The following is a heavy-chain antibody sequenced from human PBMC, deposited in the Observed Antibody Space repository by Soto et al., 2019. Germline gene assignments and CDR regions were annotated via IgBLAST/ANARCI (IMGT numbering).Heavy chain of an antibody. J-gene: IGHJ6*02. CDR3: ARERSSGDSMHHLLRNYYYYGMDV. V-gene: IGHV3-30-3*01. D-gene: IGHD3-10*01. CDR2: ISYDGSNK. CDR1: GFTFSSYA. Sequence: QVQLVESGGGVVQPGRSLRLSCAASGFTFSSYAMHWVRQAPGKGLEWVAVISYDGSNKYYADSVKGRFTISRDNSKITLYLQMNSLRAEDTAVYYCARERSSGDSMHHLLRNYYYYGMDVWGQGTTVTVSS.